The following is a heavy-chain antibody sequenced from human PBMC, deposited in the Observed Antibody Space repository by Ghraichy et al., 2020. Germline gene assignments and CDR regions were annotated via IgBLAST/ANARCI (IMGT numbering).Heavy chain of an antibody. CDR3: AHTPLPPYYDSIVPYWYFDL. D-gene: IGHD3-22*01. CDR1: GFSLSTSGVG. J-gene: IGHJ2*01. V-gene: IGHV2-5*02. Sequence: PTLVKPTQTLTLTCTFSGFSLSTSGVGVGWIRQPPGKALEWLALIYWDDDKRYSPSLKSRLTITKDTSKNQVVLTMTNMDPVDTATYYCAHTPLPPYYDSIVPYWYFDLWGRGTLVTVSS. CDR2: IYWDDDK.